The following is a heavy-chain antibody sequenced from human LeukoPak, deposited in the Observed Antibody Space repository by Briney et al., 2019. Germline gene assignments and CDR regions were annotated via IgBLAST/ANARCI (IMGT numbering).Heavy chain of an antibody. CDR1: GYSFTSYW. CDR2: IDPSDSYT. V-gene: IGHV5-10-1*01. Sequence: GESLKISCKGSGYSFTSYWISWVRQMPGKGLEWMGRIDPSDSYTNYSPSFQGHVTISADKSISTAYLQWSSLKASDTAMYYCARHRPMYSRWSDPWGQGTLVTVSS. J-gene: IGHJ5*02. CDR3: ARHRPMYSRWSDP. D-gene: IGHD6-13*01.